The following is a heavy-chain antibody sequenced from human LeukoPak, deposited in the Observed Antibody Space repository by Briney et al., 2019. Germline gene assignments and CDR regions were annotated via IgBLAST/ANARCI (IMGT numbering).Heavy chain of an antibody. V-gene: IGHV3-23*01. CDR3: AKVPWPADMATISDY. J-gene: IGHJ4*02. CDR2: LSGSGGST. CDR1: GFTFSSCA. D-gene: IGHD5-24*01. Sequence: GGSLRLSCAASGFTFSSCAMSWLRQAPGKGLEWVSGLSGSGGSTYYADSVKGRFSISRDNSKNTLYLQMNSLRAEDTALYYCAKVPWPADMATISDYWGQGTLVTVSS.